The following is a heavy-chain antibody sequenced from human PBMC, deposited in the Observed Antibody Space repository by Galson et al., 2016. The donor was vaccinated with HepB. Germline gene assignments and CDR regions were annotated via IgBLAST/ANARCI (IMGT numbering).Heavy chain of an antibody. CDR1: GSPFSGYY. D-gene: IGHD6-6*01. CDR2: IDTNTGGA. J-gene: IGHJ4*02. V-gene: IGHV1-2*06. CDR3: ARVDDASSSAGDASDY. Sequence: SVKVSCKASGSPFSGYYLHWMRQAPGQGLEWVGQIDTNTGGANYAQRFHGRVAMTLDTSISTAYMELRSLISDDTAMYYCARVDDASSSAGDASDYWGQGTLVRVSS.